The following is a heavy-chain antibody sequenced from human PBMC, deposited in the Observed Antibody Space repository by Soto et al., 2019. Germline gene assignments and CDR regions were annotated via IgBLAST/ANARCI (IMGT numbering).Heavy chain of an antibody. CDR2: IYWNDDT. J-gene: IGHJ5*02. CDR1: GFSLTTAGAG. V-gene: IGHV2-5*01. CDR3: AHRGHGNYPRDNWFDP. D-gene: IGHD4-17*01. Sequence: QITLKESGPTLVKPTQTLTLTCTFSGFSLTTAGAGVGWIRQPPGKALEWLALIYWNDDTRYSPSLKSRLTITKDTSKNQVVLRMTNMDPVDTAAYYCAHRGHGNYPRDNWFDPWGQGILVIVSS.